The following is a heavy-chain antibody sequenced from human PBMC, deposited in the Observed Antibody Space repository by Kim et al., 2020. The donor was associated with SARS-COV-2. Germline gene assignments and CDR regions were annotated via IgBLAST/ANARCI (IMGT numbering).Heavy chain of an antibody. D-gene: IGHD3-3*02. CDR2: GGCRR. J-gene: IGHJ4*02. CDR3: TSIFEY. V-gene: IGHV3-74*01. Sequence: GGCRRYYADSVKGRFTTSRDNANNMVYLQMNSLRVDDTAIYYCTSIFEYWGQGALVTVSS.